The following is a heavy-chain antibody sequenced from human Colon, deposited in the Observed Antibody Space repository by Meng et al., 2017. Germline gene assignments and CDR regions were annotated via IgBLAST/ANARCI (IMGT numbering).Heavy chain of an antibody. V-gene: IGHV4-30-4*01. CDR2: IYYSGST. J-gene: IGHJ5*02. CDR3: ARDRKHYGERGWFDP. CDR1: GGSISSGDYY. Sequence: VQLPESGPGLVQPSPPLSLTCTVSGGSISSGDYYWSWIRQPPGKGLEWIGYIYYSGSTYSNASLKSRVTISIDRSKNQFSLKLSSVTAADTAVYYCARDRKHYGERGWFDPWGQGTLVTVSS. D-gene: IGHD4-17*01.